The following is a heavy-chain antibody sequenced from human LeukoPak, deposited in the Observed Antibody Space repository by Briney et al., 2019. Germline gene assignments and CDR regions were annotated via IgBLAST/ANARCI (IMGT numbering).Heavy chain of an antibody. J-gene: IGHJ2*01. D-gene: IGHD6-13*01. CDR1: GGSISSSSYY. CDR3: ARHPFIAAAGTHWYFDL. Sequence: SETLSLTCTVSGGSISSSSYYRGWIRQPPGKGLEWIGSIYYSGSTYYNPSLKSRVTISVDTSKNQFSLKLSSVTAADTAVYYCARHPFIAAAGTHWYFDLWGRGTLVTVSS. V-gene: IGHV4-39*01. CDR2: IYYSGST.